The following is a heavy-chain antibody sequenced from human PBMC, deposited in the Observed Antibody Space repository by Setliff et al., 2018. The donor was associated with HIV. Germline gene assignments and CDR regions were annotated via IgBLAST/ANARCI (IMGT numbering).Heavy chain of an antibody. J-gene: IGHJ5*02. CDR3: AKSPNRYRPLEWFDP. Sequence: GGSLRLSCAASGFTLSDHHMYWIRQAPGKGLEWVSYNSHSGGTIKYGDSVRGLFTISRDNAKNSLYLQMNSLRSEDTALYYCAKSPNRYRPLEWFDPWGQGTLVTVSS. CDR1: GFTLSDHH. CDR2: NSHSGGTI. V-gene: IGHV3-11*01. D-gene: IGHD5-18*01.